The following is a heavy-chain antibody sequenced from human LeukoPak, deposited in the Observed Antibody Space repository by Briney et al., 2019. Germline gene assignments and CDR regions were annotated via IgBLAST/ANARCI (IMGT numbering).Heavy chain of an antibody. J-gene: IGHJ4*02. CDR2: ISSDGSNK. V-gene: IGHV3-30*03. CDR1: RFTFNTFG. Sequence: GRSLRLSCAASRFTFNTFGMHWVRQAPGKGLEWVAVISSDGSNKYYADSVKGRFTISRDNSKDTLYLQMSSLAIEDTAVYYCRAATKYRDYYYDYWGQGTLVTASS. CDR3: RAATKYRDYYYDY. D-gene: IGHD2-21*02.